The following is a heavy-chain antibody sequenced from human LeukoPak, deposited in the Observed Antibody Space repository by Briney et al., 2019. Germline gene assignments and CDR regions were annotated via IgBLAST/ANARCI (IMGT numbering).Heavy chain of an antibody. J-gene: IGHJ4*01. CDR1: GFTFSSYG. CDR2: ASGDGIHK. V-gene: IGHV3-30*12. D-gene: IGHD6-13*01. Sequence: GGSLRLSCAASGFTFSSYGMHWVRQAPGEGPEWVALASGDGIHKQYAASVQGRFTISRDNSESTVYLEMNSLKDGDTGIYYCARAVSSSWYAAYWGHGTRVTVSS. CDR3: ARAVSSSWYAAY.